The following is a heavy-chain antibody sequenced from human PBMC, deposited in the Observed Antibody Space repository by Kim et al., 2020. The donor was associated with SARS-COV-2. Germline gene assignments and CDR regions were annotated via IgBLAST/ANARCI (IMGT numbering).Heavy chain of an antibody. J-gene: IGHJ5*02. V-gene: IGHV1-69*04. Sequence: YAQKVQGRVTITADKSTSTAYMELSSLRSEDTAVYYCARGTTVTTSWFDPWGQGTLVTVSS. CDR3: ARGTTVTTSWFDP. D-gene: IGHD4-17*01.